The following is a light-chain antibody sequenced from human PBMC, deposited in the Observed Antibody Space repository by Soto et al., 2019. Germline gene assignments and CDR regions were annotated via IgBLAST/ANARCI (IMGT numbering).Light chain of an antibody. CDR2: KAS. CDR3: QPYNSYSRT. CDR1: QGIDSW. Sequence: IRMTQSPSSLSASTGDRVTITCRASQGIDSWLAWYQHKPGKAPKLLIFKASTLETGVPSRFSGSGSETEFTLTISSLQPDDSATYYCQPYNSYSRTFGQGTKVDIK. V-gene: IGKV1-5*03. J-gene: IGKJ1*01.